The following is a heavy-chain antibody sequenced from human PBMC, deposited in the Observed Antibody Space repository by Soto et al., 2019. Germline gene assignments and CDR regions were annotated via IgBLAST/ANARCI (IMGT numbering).Heavy chain of an antibody. CDR1: VDTVNNGDYF. CDR3: ARGPVVDVVADFKRELDP. Sequence: PSEALSVACTVSVDTVNNGDYFWSCIRQSPGKGMEWLGYIYFTGSTYYSPSLKSRLHISMDKSKNHFSLEMTSVTVADTAVYFCARGPVVDVVADFKRELDPWGPGLLVTVSS. V-gene: IGHV4-30-4*01. J-gene: IGHJ5*02. CDR2: IYFTGST. D-gene: IGHD5-12*01.